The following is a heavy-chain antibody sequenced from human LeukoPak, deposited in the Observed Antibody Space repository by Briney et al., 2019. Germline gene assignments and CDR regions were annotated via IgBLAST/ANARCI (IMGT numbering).Heavy chain of an antibody. CDR3: ATDDDSSGYYSGAFDI. V-gene: IGHV1-24*01. CDR2: FDPEDGET. Sequence: ASLKVSCKVSGYTLTEISMHWVRQAPGKALEWMGGFDPEDGETIYAQKFKGRVTMTEDTSTDTAYMELSGLRSEDTAVYYCATDDDSSGYYSGAFDIWGQGTMVTVSS. CDR1: GYTLTEIS. J-gene: IGHJ3*02. D-gene: IGHD3-22*01.